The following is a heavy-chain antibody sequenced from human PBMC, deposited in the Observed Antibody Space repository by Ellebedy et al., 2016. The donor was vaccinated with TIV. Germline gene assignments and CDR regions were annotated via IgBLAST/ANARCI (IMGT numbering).Heavy chain of an antibody. D-gene: IGHD3-9*01. Sequence: ASVKVSCKASGYTFLSNGITWVRQAPGQGLEWMGWINAHTGNTNYAQTFQGRFTMTRDTPTATAYMELTSLTSDDTAVYYCARYNDFLAGSSMYYFDYWGQGTPVIVSP. CDR3: ARYNDFLAGSSMYYFDY. CDR1: GYTFLSNG. V-gene: IGHV1-18*01. J-gene: IGHJ4*02. CDR2: INAHTGNT.